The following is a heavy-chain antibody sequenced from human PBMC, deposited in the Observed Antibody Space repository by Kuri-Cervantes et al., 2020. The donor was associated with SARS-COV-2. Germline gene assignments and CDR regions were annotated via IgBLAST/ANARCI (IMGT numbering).Heavy chain of an antibody. Sequence: GESLKISCAASGFTFSSYGMHWVRQAPGKGLEWVTLISYDGINKFYADSVRGRFTISRDNSKNTLYLQMNSLKPEDTAVYYCARVLVGAKIGYYYMDVWGKGTTVTVFS. D-gene: IGHD1-26*01. CDR2: ISYDGINK. V-gene: IGHV3-30*19. CDR3: ARVLVGAKIGYYYMDV. CDR1: GFTFSSYG. J-gene: IGHJ6*03.